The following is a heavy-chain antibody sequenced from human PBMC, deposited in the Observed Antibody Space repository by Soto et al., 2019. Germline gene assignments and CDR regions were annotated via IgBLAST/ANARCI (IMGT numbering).Heavy chain of an antibody. V-gene: IGHV1-69*13. CDR2: IIPIFGTA. J-gene: IGHJ3*02. D-gene: IGHD6-19*01. CDR1: GGTFSSYA. CDR3: ARDTKPVASVYNAFDI. Sequence: SVKVSCKASGGTFSSYAISWVRQAPGQGLEWMGGIIPIFGTANYAQKFQGRVTITADESTSTAYMELSSLRSEDTAVYYCARDTKPVASVYNAFDIWGQGTMVTVSS.